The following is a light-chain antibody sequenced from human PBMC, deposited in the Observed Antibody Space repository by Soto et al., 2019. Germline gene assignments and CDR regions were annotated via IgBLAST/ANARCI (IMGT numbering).Light chain of an antibody. CDR2: DVS. J-gene: IGLJ2*01. Sequence: QSALTQPASVSGSPGQSITISCTGTSSDIGGYHYVSWYQQHPGKAPKLMIYDVSYRPSGVSNRFSGSKSGNTASLTISGLQAEDEADYYCSSYTTTTTLIFGGGTQLTVL. CDR1: SSDIGGYHY. CDR3: SSYTTTTTLI. V-gene: IGLV2-14*03.